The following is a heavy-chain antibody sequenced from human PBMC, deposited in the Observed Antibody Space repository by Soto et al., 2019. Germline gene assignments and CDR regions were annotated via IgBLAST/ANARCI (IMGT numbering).Heavy chain of an antibody. Sequence: QVQLQQWGAGLLKPSETLSLTCAVYGGSFSGYYWSWIRKPPGKGLEWLGEINHSGSTNYNPSLRSRVTISVYTSKNQFSLKLSSVTAADTAVYYFARGLVGAARRFAYWGEGTLVTVSS. CDR2: INHSGST. J-gene: IGHJ4*02. CDR1: GGSFSGYY. D-gene: IGHD6-6*01. CDR3: ARGLVGAARRFAY. V-gene: IGHV4-34*01.